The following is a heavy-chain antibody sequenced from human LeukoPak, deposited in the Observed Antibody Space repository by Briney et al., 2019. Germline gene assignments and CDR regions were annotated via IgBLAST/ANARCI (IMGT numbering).Heavy chain of an antibody. D-gene: IGHD3-22*01. J-gene: IGHJ3*02. V-gene: IGHV3-48*03. CDR3: ARDWLYYYDSSGHWAFDI. CDR2: ISSSGSTI. Sequence: GGSLRLSCAASGFTFSSYEMNGVRQAPGKGLEWVSYISSSGSTIYYADSVKGRFTISRDNAKNSLYLQMNSLRAEDTAVYYCARDWLYYYDSSGHWAFDIWGQGTMVTVSS. CDR1: GFTFSSYE.